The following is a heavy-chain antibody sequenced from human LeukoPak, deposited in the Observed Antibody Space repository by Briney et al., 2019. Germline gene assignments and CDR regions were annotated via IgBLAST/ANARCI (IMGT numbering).Heavy chain of an antibody. CDR2: IKSKTDGGTT. Sequence: GGSLRLSCAASGFTFSNAWMSWVRQAPGKGLEWIGRIKSKTDGGTTDYAAPVKGRFTISRDDSKNTLYLQMNSLKTEDTAVYYCTTVQGVVGAYYFDYWGQGTLVTVSS. J-gene: IGHJ4*02. CDR1: GFTFSNAW. V-gene: IGHV3-15*01. CDR3: TTVQGVVGAYYFDY. D-gene: IGHD2-15*01.